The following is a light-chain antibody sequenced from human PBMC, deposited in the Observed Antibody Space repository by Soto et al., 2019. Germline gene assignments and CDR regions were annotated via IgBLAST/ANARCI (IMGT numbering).Light chain of an antibody. CDR1: SSDLGAYDY. Sequence: QSAPTQPASVSGSPGQSIAISCTGTSSDLGAYDYVSWYQQQPDKAPKLIIYEVTKRPSGVSNRFSGSKSDNTASLTISGLPHDDEDDYYCSSHTSGNTGVFGTGTKLTVL. V-gene: IGLV2-14*01. CDR2: EVT. CDR3: SSHTSGNTGV. J-gene: IGLJ1*01.